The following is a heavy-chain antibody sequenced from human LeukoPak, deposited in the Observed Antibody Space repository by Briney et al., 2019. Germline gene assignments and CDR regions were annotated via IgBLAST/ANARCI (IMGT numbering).Heavy chain of an antibody. V-gene: IGHV3-74*01. D-gene: IGHD1-26*01. CDR3: GRDLGGRSGY. Sequence: GGSLRLSCAVSGFTFSSYWMHWVRQAPGKGLVWVSRIDRDGSRINYADSVKGRFSISRDNAKNTLYLQMNSLRAEDTAVYYCGRDLGGRSGYWGQGTLVTVSS. CDR1: GFTFSSYW. CDR2: IDRDGSRI. J-gene: IGHJ4*02.